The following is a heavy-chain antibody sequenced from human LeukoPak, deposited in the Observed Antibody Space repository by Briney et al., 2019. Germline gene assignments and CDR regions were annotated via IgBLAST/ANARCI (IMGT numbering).Heavy chain of an antibody. CDR2: IKEDGSEK. D-gene: IGHD3-9*01. CDR1: GFTFSSYW. V-gene: IGHV3-7*01. J-gene: IGHJ4*02. Sequence: GRSLRLSCAASGFTFSSYWMSWVRQAPGKGLEWVANIKEDGSEKYYVDSVRGRFTISRDNAKNSLYLYMNSLRAEDTAVYYCATSYDILIGYFGSWGQGTLVTVSS. CDR3: ATSYDILIGYFGS.